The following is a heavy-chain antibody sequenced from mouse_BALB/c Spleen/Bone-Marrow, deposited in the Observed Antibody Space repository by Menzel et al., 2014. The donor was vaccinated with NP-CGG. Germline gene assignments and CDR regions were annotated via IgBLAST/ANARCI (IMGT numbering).Heavy chain of an antibody. D-gene: IGHD2-10*02. CDR1: GFTFSDFY. J-gene: IGHJ3*01. CDR2: IRYKTNYYTT. V-gene: IGHV7-1*02. Sequence: EVHLVESGGGLVQPGDSLRLSCATSGFTFSDFYMEWVRQPPGKRLEWIAAIRYKTNYYTTEYSASVKGQFIVSRDTSQSVLYLQMNGLRAEDTAIYYCARDVGYGNYFVYWGQGTLVTVSA. CDR3: ARDVGYGNYFVY.